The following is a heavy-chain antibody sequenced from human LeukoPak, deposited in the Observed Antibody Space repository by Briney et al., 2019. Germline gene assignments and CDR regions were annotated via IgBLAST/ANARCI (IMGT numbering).Heavy chain of an antibody. Sequence: ASVKVSCKASGYTFTNSDISWVRQAPGQGLEWMGWINTRNGNTNYAQKLQGRVSMTTDTSTSTAYMELRSLRSDDTAVYFCARGYSPPTGYWGQGTLVTVSS. CDR1: GYTFTNSD. D-gene: IGHD5-18*01. CDR3: ARGYSPPTGY. V-gene: IGHV1-18*01. CDR2: INTRNGNT. J-gene: IGHJ4*02.